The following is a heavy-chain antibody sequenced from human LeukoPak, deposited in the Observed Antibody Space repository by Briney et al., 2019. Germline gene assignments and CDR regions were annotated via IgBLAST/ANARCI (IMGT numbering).Heavy chain of an antibody. CDR2: INHSGST. CDR1: GGSFSGYY. Sequence: SETLSLTCAVYGGSFSGYYWSWIRQPPGKGLEWIGEINHSGSTNYNPSLKSRVTISVDTSKNQFSLKLSSVTAADTAVYYCARGWTGYSSSWYGDYWGQGTLVTASS. CDR3: ARGWTGYSSSWYGDY. V-gene: IGHV4-34*01. J-gene: IGHJ4*02. D-gene: IGHD6-13*01.